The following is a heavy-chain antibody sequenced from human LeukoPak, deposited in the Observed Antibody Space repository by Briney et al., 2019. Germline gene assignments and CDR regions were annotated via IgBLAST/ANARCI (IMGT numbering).Heavy chain of an antibody. Sequence: GGSLRLSCAASGFTVSSNYMTWVRQAPGKGLEWVSVIYKNAITYYADTVKGRFTISRDNSKNTLYLQMNSLRAEDTAVYYCAKDMLLQYWYFDLWGRGTLVTVSS. CDR3: AKDMLLQYWYFDL. V-gene: IGHV3-66*03. CDR2: IYKNAIT. J-gene: IGHJ2*01. D-gene: IGHD2-8*01. CDR1: GFTVSSNY.